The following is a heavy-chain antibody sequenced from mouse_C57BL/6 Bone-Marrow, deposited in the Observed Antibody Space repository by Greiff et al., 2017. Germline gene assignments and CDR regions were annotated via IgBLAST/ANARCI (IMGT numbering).Heavy chain of an antibody. V-gene: IGHV2-2*01. J-gene: IGHJ2*01. CDR3: ARNVGYDEGYYFDY. Sequence: VQLQQSGPGLVQPSQSLSITCTVSGFSLTSYGVHWVRQSPGKGLEWLGVIWSGGSTDYNAAFISRLSISKDNSKSKVFFKMNSLKADDTAIYYCARNVGYDEGYYFDYWGKGTTLTVSS. CDR2: IWSGGST. D-gene: IGHD2-2*01. CDR1: GFSLTSYG.